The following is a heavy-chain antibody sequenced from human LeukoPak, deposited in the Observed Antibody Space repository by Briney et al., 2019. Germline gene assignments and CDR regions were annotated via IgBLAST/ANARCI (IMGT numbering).Heavy chain of an antibody. Sequence: SQTLSLTCIVSGGSITSVGYYWSWIRQHPGKGLEWIGYIYYSGSTYYNPSLKSRVTISVDTSKNQFSLKLSSVTAADTAVYYCARERTIGPANGFAPWGKGTLVTVSS. V-gene: IGHV4-31*03. D-gene: IGHD1-7*01. J-gene: IGHJ5*02. CDR1: GGSITSVGYY. CDR3: ARERTIGPANGFAP. CDR2: IYYSGST.